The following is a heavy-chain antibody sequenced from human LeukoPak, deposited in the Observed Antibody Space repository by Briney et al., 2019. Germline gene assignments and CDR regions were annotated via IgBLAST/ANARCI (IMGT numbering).Heavy chain of an antibody. V-gene: IGHV4-34*01. J-gene: IGHJ4*02. CDR1: GGSFSGYY. Sequence: SETLSLTCAVYGGSFSGYYWSWIRQPPGKGLEWIGEINHSGSTNYNPSLKSRVTISVGTSKNQFSLKLSSVTAADTAVYYCARGPTYYDFWSGYLGGYYFDYWGQGTLVTVSS. D-gene: IGHD3-3*01. CDR2: INHSGST. CDR3: ARGPTYYDFWSGYLGGYYFDY.